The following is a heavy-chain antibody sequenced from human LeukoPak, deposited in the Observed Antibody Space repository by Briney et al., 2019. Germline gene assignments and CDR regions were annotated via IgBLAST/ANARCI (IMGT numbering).Heavy chain of an antibody. D-gene: IGHD3-10*01. Sequence: SETLSLTCTVSGDSISTYYWSWIRQPPGKGLEWIGYIYYRVTSDYNPSLKSRDTMSVDMSTRQISLKLSSVTAADTAVYYCARAVGGDGSGSLWGPGTLVTVSS. CDR3: ARAVGGDGSGSL. CDR1: GDSISTYY. J-gene: IGHJ4*02. V-gene: IGHV4-59*01. CDR2: IYYRVTS.